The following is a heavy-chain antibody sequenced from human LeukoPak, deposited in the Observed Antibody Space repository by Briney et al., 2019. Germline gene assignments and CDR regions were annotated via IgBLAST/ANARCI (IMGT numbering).Heavy chain of an antibody. Sequence: GGSLRLSCAVSGSTFSNFDMSWVRQAPGKGPEWVASIKLDGSEKYYVDSVKGRFTISRDNAKNSLYLQMNTLRAEDTAVYYCAKEGYWGQGTLVTVSS. CDR3: AKEGY. CDR2: IKLDGSEK. J-gene: IGHJ4*02. CDR1: GSTFSNFD. V-gene: IGHV3-7*01.